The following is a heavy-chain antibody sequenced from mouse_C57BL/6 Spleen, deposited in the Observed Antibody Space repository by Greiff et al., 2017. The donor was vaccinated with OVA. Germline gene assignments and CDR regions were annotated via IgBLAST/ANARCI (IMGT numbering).Heavy chain of an antibody. V-gene: IGHV3-6*01. J-gene: IGHJ4*01. Sequence: VQLQQSGPGLVKPSQSLSLTCSVTGYSITSGYYWNWIRQFPGNKLEWMGYISYDGSNNYNPSLKNRISITRDTSKNQFFLKLNSVTTEDTATYYCARESYDYYAMDYWGQGTSVTVSS. CDR1: GYSITSGYY. CDR2: ISYDGSN. CDR3: ARESYDYYAMDY.